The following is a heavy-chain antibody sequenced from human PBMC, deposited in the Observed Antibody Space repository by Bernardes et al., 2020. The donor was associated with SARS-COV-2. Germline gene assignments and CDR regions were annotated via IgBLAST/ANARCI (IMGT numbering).Heavy chain of an antibody. CDR2: SNPNSGGT. Sequence: ASVQVSCKASAYTFTGYYMHWVRQAPAQGLEWMGWSNPNSGGTNYAQKFQGRVTMTRDTSISTAYMELSRLRSDDTAVYYCARDLGLVVPADCSGGGAFDIWGQGTMVTVSS. D-gene: IGHD2-2*01. V-gene: IGHV1-2*02. CDR3: ARDLGLVVPADCSGGGAFDI. CDR1: AYTFTGYY. J-gene: IGHJ3*02.